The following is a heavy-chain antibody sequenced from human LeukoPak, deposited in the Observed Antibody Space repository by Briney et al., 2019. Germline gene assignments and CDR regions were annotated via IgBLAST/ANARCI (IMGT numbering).Heavy chain of an antibody. CDR3: ARHPHYGSGSYRNYNWFDP. Sequence: PSETLSLTCTVSGGSISSSSYYWGWIRQPPGKGLEWIGSIHYSGSTYYNPSLKSRVTISVDTSKNQFSLKLCSVTAADTAVYYCARHPHYGSGSYRNYNWFDPWGQGTLVTVSS. J-gene: IGHJ5*02. V-gene: IGHV4-39*01. D-gene: IGHD3-10*01. CDR1: GGSISSSSYY. CDR2: IHYSGST.